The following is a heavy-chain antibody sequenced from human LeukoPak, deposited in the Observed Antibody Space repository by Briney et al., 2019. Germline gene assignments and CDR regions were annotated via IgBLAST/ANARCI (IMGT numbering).Heavy chain of an antibody. CDR1: GFTFDDYA. CDR3: AKDLDDNGQPGMDY. D-gene: IGHD1-14*01. J-gene: IGHJ4*02. Sequence: GGSLRLSCAASGFTFDDYAMHWVRQAPGKGLEWVSGISWNSGSIGYADSVKGRFTISRDNAKNSLYLQMNSLRAEDTALYYCAKDLDDNGQPGMDYWGQGTLVTVSS. V-gene: IGHV3-9*01. CDR2: ISWNSGSI.